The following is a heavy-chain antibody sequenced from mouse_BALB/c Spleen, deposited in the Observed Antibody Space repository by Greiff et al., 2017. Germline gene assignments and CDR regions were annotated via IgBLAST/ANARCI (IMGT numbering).Heavy chain of an antibody. D-gene: IGHD1-1*01. CDR1: GDSITSCY. CDR2: ISYSGST. V-gene: IGHV3-8*02. Sequence: ESGPSLVKPSQTLSLTCSVTGDSITSCYWNWIRKFPGNKLEYMGYISYSGSTYYNPSLKSRISITRDTSKNQYYLQLNSVTTEDTATYYCARITTVVAPFDYWGQGTTLTVSS. J-gene: IGHJ2*01. CDR3: ARITTVVAPFDY.